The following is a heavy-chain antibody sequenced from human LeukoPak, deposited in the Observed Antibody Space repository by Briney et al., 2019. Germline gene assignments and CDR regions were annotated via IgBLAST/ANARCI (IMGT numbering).Heavy chain of an antibody. CDR3: ARDFADGGYGPRDY. CDR2: INTDTGNP. J-gene: IGHJ4*02. Sequence: GASVKVSCKASGYTFTSYAMNWVRQAPGQGLEWMGWINTDTGNPTYAQGFTGRFVFSLDTSVSTTYLQISSLKAEDTAVYYCARDFADGGYGPRDYWGQGTLVTVSS. V-gene: IGHV7-4-1*02. CDR1: GYTFTSYA. D-gene: IGHD5-12*01.